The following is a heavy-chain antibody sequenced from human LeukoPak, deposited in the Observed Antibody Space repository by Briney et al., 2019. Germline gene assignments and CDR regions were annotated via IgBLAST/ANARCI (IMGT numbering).Heavy chain of an antibody. D-gene: IGHD2-21*02. CDR3: ARHHALAVVTDIFY. Sequence: SETLSLTCNVSGVSISSSRYYWGWIRQPPGKGLEWIGSIYYSGSTYYNPSLKSRVIISVDTSKNQFSLKLSSVAAADTAVYYCARHHALAVVTDIFYWGQGTLVTVSS. V-gene: IGHV4-39*01. J-gene: IGHJ4*02. CDR2: IYYSGST. CDR1: GVSISSSRYY.